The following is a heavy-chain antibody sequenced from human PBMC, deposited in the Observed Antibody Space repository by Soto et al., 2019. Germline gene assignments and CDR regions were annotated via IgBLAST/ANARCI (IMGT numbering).Heavy chain of an antibody. V-gene: IGHV3-30-3*01. CDR2: ISYDGSNK. CDR1: GFTFSSYA. CDR3: ATLRGIDDY. J-gene: IGHJ4*02. Sequence: QVQLVESGGGVVQPGRSLRLSCAASGFTFSSYAMHWVRQAPGKGLEWVAVISYDGSNKYYADSVKGRFTISRDNSKNTLDLQMNSLRAEDTAVYYCATLRGIDDYWGQGTLVTVSS.